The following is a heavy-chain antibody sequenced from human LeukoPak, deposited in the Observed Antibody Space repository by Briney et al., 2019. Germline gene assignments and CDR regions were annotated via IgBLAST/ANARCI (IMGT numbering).Heavy chain of an antibody. CDR2: INPNSGGT. V-gene: IGHV1-2*02. D-gene: IGHD3-10*01. Sequence: ASVKVSCKASGYTFTGYYMHWVRQAPGQGLEWMGWINPNSGGTNYAQKFQGRVTMTRDTSISTAYMELSRLRSDDTAVYYCATRGSGSYYRYYFDYWGQGTLVTVSS. CDR1: GYTFTGYY. J-gene: IGHJ4*02. CDR3: ATRGSGSYYRYYFDY.